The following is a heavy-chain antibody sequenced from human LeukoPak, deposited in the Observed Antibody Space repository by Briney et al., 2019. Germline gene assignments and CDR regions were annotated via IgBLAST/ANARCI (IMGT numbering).Heavy chain of an antibody. D-gene: IGHD2/OR15-2a*01. Sequence: HPGGSLRLSCAASGFTFNTYWMSWVRQAPGKGLEWVANLKQDGSEEYYVDSVKGRFTISRDNAKNSLYLQMNSLRAEDRAVYYCARAEYCYYCGMDVWGQGTTVIVSS. J-gene: IGHJ6*02. CDR2: LKQDGSEE. V-gene: IGHV3-7*03. CDR3: ARAEYCYYCGMDV. CDR1: GFTFNTYW.